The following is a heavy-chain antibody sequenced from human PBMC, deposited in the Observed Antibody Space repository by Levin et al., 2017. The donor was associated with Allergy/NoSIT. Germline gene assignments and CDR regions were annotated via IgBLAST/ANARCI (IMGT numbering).Heavy chain of an antibody. J-gene: IGHJ3*02. CDR2: INHSGST. CDR3: ARGLRVGLNIVVVTAIRTRAFDS. Sequence: SQTLSLTCAVYGGSFSGYYWSWIRQPPGKGLEWIGEINHSGSTNYNPSLKSRVTISVDTSKNQFSLKLSSVTAADTAVYYCARGLRVGLNIVVVTAIRTRAFDSWGQGTMVTVSS. V-gene: IGHV4-34*01. D-gene: IGHD2-21*02. CDR1: GGSFSGYY.